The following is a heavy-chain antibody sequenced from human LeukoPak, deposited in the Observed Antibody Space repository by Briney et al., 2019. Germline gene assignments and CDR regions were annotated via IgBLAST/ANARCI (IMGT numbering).Heavy chain of an antibody. CDR3: AKHMRATNTYYFYGLDV. D-gene: IGHD1-26*01. V-gene: IGHV3-9*01. CDR2: ICWNGGST. Sequence: GRSLRLSCAATGFSFENYGWNWVRQPPGKGLKWVSGICWNGGSTDYADSVKGRFTISRDNAKNSLYLQLSSLRPEDTALYYCAKHMRATNTYYFYGLDVWGQGTTVTVSS. J-gene: IGHJ6*02. CDR1: GFSFENYG.